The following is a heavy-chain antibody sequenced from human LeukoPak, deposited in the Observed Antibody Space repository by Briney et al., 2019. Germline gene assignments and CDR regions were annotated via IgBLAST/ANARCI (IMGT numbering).Heavy chain of an antibody. CDR2: ISGSGDST. V-gene: IGHV3-23*01. CDR3: AKDEERYMQLVSPLDY. J-gene: IGHJ4*02. Sequence: PGGSLRLSCAASGFTFISYAMTWVRQAPGKGLQWVSAISGSGDSTHYADSVKGRFTISRDNSKNTLYLQMNSLRAEDTAVYYCAKDEERYMQLVSPLDYWGQGTLVTVSS. CDR1: GFTFISYA. D-gene: IGHD6-6*01.